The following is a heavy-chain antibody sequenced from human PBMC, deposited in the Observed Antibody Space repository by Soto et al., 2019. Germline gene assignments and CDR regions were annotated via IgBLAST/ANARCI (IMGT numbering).Heavy chain of an antibody. CDR1: GFTLGDYA. Sequence: PGGSLRLSCTTSGFTLGDYAMSWFRQAPGKGLEWVGFIRSKGYGGTTQYAASVKGRFTISRDDSESIAYLQMDSLKTEDTALYYCARVGSASLMVVVIADHWGQGTQVTAPQ. V-gene: IGHV3-49*03. CDR2: IRSKGYGGTT. CDR3: ARVGSASLMVVVIADH. D-gene: IGHD3-22*01. J-gene: IGHJ4*02.